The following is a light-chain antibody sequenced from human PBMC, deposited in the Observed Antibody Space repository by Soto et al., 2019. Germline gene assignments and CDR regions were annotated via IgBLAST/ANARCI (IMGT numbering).Light chain of an antibody. Sequence: DIQMTQSPSSVSSSVGDRVTITCRASQDIGNWVFWYQQKQGKAPKLLIFGASSLQSGVPSRFSGNSSGTDFTLTVSRLQPEDFAMYFCQQCHSVPPTFGQGTKVEI. CDR2: GAS. V-gene: IGKV1-12*01. J-gene: IGKJ1*01. CDR3: QQCHSVPPT. CDR1: QDIGNW.